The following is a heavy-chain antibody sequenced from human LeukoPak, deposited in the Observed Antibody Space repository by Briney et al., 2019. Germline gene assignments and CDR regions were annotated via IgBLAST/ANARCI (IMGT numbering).Heavy chain of an antibody. V-gene: IGHV1-8*03. Sequence: RASVKVSCKASGYTFTSYGISWVRQATGQGLEWMGWMNPNSGNTGYAQKFRGRVTITRNTSISTAYMELSSLRSEDTAVYYCARTNFLYDFWSGYYKGFYYYYMDVWGKGTTVTVSS. D-gene: IGHD3-3*01. CDR2: MNPNSGNT. CDR3: ARTNFLYDFWSGYYKGFYYYYMDV. J-gene: IGHJ6*03. CDR1: GYTFTSYG.